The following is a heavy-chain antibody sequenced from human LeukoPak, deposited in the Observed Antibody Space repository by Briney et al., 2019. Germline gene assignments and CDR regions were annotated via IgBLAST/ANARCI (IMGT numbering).Heavy chain of an antibody. CDR3: AGLHFAAAEEFDP. J-gene: IGHJ5*02. Sequence: SETLSLTCTASGGSINGFYWSWIRQPPGKGLEWIGYIYYSGSTNYNPSLRSRVTISVDRSKNQFSLKMNSVTAAGTAMYYCAGLHFAAAEEFDPWGQGTLVTVSS. V-gene: IGHV4-59*08. D-gene: IGHD6-13*01. CDR2: IYYSGST. CDR1: GGSINGFY.